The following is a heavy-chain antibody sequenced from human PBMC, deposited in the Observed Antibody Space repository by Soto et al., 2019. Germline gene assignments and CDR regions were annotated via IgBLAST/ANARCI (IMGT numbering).Heavy chain of an antibody. CDR3: AKCRTLWFGELDY. D-gene: IGHD3-10*01. CDR1: GFTFSSYA. Sequence: GESLKISCAASGFTFSSYAMSWVRQAPGKGLEWVSAISGSGGSTYYADSVKGRFTISRDNSKNTLYLQMNSLRAEDTAVYYCAKCRTLWFGELDYWGQGTLVTVSS. CDR2: ISGSGGST. J-gene: IGHJ4*02. V-gene: IGHV3-23*01.